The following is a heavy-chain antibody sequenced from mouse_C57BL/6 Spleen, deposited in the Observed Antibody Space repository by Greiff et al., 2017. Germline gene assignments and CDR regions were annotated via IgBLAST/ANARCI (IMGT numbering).Heavy chain of an antibody. CDR1: GYTFTGYW. CDR2: IIPGSGST. Sequence: QVQLQQSGAELMKPGASVKLSCKATGYTFTGYWIEWVKQRPGHGLEWIGEIIPGSGSTNYNEKFKGKATFTADTSSNTAYMQLSSLTTGDSAIYYCARTLISAFAYWGQGTLVTVSA. V-gene: IGHV1-9*01. CDR3: ARTLISAFAY. J-gene: IGHJ3*01.